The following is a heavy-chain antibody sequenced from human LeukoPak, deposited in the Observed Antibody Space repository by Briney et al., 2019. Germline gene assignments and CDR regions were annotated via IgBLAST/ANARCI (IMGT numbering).Heavy chain of an antibody. D-gene: IGHD3-10*01. CDR1: GFTFSSYW. J-gene: IGHJ4*02. CDR2: INSDGSST. V-gene: IGHV3-74*01. Sequence: PGGSLRLSXAASGFTFSSYWMHWVCQAPGKGLVWVSRINSDGSSTSYADSVKGRFTISRDNSKNTLYLQMNSLRAEDTAVYYCAKDYYYGSGSYRESFDYWGQGTLVTVSS. CDR3: AKDYYYGSGSYRESFDY.